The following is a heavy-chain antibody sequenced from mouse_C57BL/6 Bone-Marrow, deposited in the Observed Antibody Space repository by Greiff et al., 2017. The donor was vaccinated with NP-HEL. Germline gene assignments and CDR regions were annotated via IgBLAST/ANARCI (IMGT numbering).Heavy chain of an antibody. J-gene: IGHJ4*01. D-gene: IGHD2-3*01. CDR2: IHPNSGST. V-gene: IGHV1-64*01. CDR3: HDGYYGGYAMDY. CDR1: GYTFTSYW. Sequence: QVQLQQPGAELVKPGASVKLSCKASGYTFTSYWMHWVKQRPGQGLEWIGMIHPNSGSTNYNEKFKSKATLTVDKSSSTAYMQLSSLTSEDSAVYYCHDGYYGGYAMDYWGQGTSVTVSS.